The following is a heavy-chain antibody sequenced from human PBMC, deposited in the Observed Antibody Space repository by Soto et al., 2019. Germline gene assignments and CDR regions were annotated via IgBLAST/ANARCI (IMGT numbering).Heavy chain of an antibody. CDR2: ISSSSSYT. V-gene: IGHV3-11*06. CDR3: AREGLGSYYSGRAFDI. J-gene: IGHJ3*02. CDR1: GFTFSDYY. D-gene: IGHD1-26*01. Sequence: QVQLVESGGGLVKPGGSLRLSCAASGFTFSDYYMSWIRQAPGKGLEWVSYISSSSSYTNYADSVKGRFTISRDNAKNSLYLQMNSLRAEDTAVYYCAREGLGSYYSGRAFDIWGQGTMVTVSS.